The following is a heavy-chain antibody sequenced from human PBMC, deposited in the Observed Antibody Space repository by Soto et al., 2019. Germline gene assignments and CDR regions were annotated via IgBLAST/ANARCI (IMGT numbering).Heavy chain of an antibody. CDR3: AARGIAAAGTRTKSGWFDP. Sequence: GGSLRLSCAASGFTFSSYAMSWVRQAPGKGLEWVSAISGSGGSTYYADSVKGRLTISRDNSKNTLYLQMNSLRAEDTAVYYCAARGIAAAGTRTKSGWFDPWGQGTLVTVSS. D-gene: IGHD6-13*01. V-gene: IGHV3-23*01. J-gene: IGHJ5*02. CDR1: GFTFSSYA. CDR2: ISGSGGST.